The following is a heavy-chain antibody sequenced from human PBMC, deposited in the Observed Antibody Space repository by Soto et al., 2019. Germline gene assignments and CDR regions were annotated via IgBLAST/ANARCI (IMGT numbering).Heavy chain of an antibody. J-gene: IGHJ4*02. Sequence: GESLKISCKGSGYNFAGYWIAWVRQMPGKGLELMGIIYPSDSDTRYRPSFKGQVTISADKSISSAYLQWSSLRASDTAMYYCARGGVSTRTFDYWGQGTPVTVS. CDR3: ARGGVSTRTFDY. D-gene: IGHD3-3*01. CDR1: GYNFAGYW. CDR2: IYPSDSDT. V-gene: IGHV5-51*01.